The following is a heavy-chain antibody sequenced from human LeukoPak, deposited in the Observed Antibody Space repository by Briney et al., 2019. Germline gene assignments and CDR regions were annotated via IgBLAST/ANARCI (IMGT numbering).Heavy chain of an antibody. V-gene: IGHV4-30-4*08. CDR1: GGSISRGDHY. Sequence: TLCLTCTVSGGSISRGDHYWTSIRQPRGKGLEWIRYIHYMGSTYYHPPRQSRFPISVDISKKQFSLKLSSVTAADTAVYYCASATITKALGSPADAFDIWGQGTMVTVSS. D-gene: IGHD5-24*01. CDR3: ASATITKALGSPADAFDI. J-gene: IGHJ3*02. CDR2: IHYMGST.